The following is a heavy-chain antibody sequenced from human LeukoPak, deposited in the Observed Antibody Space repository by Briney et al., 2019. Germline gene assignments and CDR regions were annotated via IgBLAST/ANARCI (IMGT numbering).Heavy chain of an antibody. D-gene: IGHD2-15*01. CDR1: GFTFSSYS. CDR3: ARELLDYYYMDV. CDR2: ISSSSSYI. J-gene: IGHJ6*03. Sequence: GGSLRLSCAASGFTFSSYSMNWVRQAPGKGLEWVSFISSSSSYIYYADSVKGRFTISRDNAKNSLYLQMNSLRAEDTAVYYCARELLDYYYMDVWGKGTTVTVSS. V-gene: IGHV3-21*01.